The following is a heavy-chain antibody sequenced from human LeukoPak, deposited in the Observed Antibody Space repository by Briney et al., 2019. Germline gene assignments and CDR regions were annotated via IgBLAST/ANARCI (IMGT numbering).Heavy chain of an antibody. CDR3: ARLGFCRGDNCLDDY. CDR1: GGSISSGGYY. CDR2: IYYSGIT. J-gene: IGHJ4*02. V-gene: IGHV4-31*03. Sequence: PSETLSLTCTVSGGSISSGGYYWSWIRQHPGKGLEWIGYIYYSGITYYNPSLKSRVTISVDTSKNQFSLKLSSVTAADTAVYYCARLGFCRGDNCLDDYWGQGTLVTVSS. D-gene: IGHD2-15*01.